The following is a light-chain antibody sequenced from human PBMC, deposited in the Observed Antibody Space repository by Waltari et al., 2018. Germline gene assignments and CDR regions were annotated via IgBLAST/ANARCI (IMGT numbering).Light chain of an antibody. CDR2: GNT. CDR1: SSNIGAGHD. V-gene: IGLV1-40*01. CDR3: QSYDSSLSCVV. J-gene: IGLJ2*01. Sequence: QSVLTQPPSVSGAPGQRVTISCTGSSSNIGAGHDVNWYQQLPGTAPKLLIYGNTNRPSGVPDRFSGSKSGTSASLAITGLQAEDEADYYCQSYDSSLSCVVFGGGTKLTVL.